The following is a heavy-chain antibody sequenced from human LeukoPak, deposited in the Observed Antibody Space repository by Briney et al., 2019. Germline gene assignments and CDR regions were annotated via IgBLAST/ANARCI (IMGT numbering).Heavy chain of an antibody. V-gene: IGHV4-34*01. D-gene: IGHD2-2*02. CDR2: INQSGST. J-gene: IGHJ4*02. CDR3: ARGPRAAIPGTDY. Sequence: PSETLSLTCAVYGGSFSGYYWRWIRQPPGKGLEWFGEINQSGSTNYNSYRKSRVTISVDTSKNQFSLKLTSVTAADTAVYYCARGPRAAIPGTDYWGQGTLVTVSS. CDR1: GGSFSGYY.